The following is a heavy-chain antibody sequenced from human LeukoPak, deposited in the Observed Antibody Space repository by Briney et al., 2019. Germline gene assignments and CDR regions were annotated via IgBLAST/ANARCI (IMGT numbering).Heavy chain of an antibody. CDR3: ARGIVGAIAPIDY. J-gene: IGHJ4*01. D-gene: IGHD1-26*01. V-gene: IGHV3-21*01. Sequence: PGGSLSLSCAASGFTFSSYSMNWVRQAPGKGLEWVSSISSSSSYIYYADSVKGRFTISRDNAKNSLYLQMNSLRAEDTAVYYCARGIVGAIAPIDYWGHGTLVTVSS. CDR1: GFTFSSYS. CDR2: ISSSSSYI.